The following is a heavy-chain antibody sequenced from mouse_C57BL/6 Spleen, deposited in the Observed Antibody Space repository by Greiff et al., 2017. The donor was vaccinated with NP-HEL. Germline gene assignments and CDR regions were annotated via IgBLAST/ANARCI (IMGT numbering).Heavy chain of an antibody. CDR2: IHPSDSDT. CDR3: AIDYGSSYGWYFDV. V-gene: IGHV1-74*01. J-gene: IGHJ1*03. D-gene: IGHD1-1*01. CDR1: GYTFTSYW. Sequence: QVQLKQPGAELVKPGASVKVSCKASGYTFTSYWMHWVKQRPGQGLEWIGRIHPSDSDTNYNQKFKGKATLTVDKSSSTAYMQLSSLTSEDSAVYYCAIDYGSSYGWYFDVWGTGTTVTVSS.